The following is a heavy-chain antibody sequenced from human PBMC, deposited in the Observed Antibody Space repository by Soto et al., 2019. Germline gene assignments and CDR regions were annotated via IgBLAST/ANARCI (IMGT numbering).Heavy chain of an antibody. D-gene: IGHD3-10*01. CDR3: ARGGRFGDPREIVYYYYMDV. J-gene: IGHJ6*03. CDR2: INPNSGGT. Sequence: ASVKVSCKASGYTFTGYYMHWVRQAPGQGLEWMGWINPNSGGTNYAQKFQGWVTMTRDTSISTAYMELSRLRSDDTAVYYCARGGRFGDPREIVYYYYMDVWGKGTTVTVSS. V-gene: IGHV1-2*04. CDR1: GYTFTGYY.